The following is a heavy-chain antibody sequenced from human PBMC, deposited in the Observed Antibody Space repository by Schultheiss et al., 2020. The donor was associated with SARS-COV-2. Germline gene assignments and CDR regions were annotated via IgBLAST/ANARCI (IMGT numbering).Heavy chain of an antibody. V-gene: IGHV4-31*03. CDR1: GGSISSSSYY. J-gene: IGHJ6*02. CDR3: ARDVLRGGMYV. CDR2: IYYSGST. Sequence: SQTLSLTCTVSGGSISSSSYYWGWIRQHPGKGLEWIGYIYYSGSTYYNPSLKSRVIISVDTSKNQFSLKLSSVTAADTAVYYCARDVLRGGMYVWGQGTTVTVSS.